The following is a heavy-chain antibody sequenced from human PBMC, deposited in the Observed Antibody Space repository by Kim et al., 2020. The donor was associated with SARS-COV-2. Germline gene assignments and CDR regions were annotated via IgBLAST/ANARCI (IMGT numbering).Heavy chain of an antibody. Sequence: ASVKVSCKASGYTFTGYYMHWVRQAPGQGLEWMGRINPNSGGTNYAQKFQGRVTMTRDTSISTAYMELSRLRSDDTAVYYCARDLRGLVATIRVGEVDYYYGMDVWGQGTTVTVSS. D-gene: IGHD5-12*01. CDR1: GYTFTGYY. CDR3: ARDLRGLVATIRVGEVDYYYGMDV. CDR2: INPNSGGT. V-gene: IGHV1-2*06. J-gene: IGHJ6*02.